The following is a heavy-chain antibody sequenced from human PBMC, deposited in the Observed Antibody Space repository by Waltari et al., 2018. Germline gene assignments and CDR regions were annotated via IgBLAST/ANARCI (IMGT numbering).Heavy chain of an antibody. Sequence: EVQLVESGGGLVQPGGSLRLSCAASGFTFSSYWMIWVRQVPGKGLEWVANIKQDGSEKYYVDSVKGRFTISRDNAKNSLYLQMNSLRAEDTAVYYCARAPAAIYYYYMDVWGKGTTVTVSS. J-gene: IGHJ6*03. D-gene: IGHD2-2*01. V-gene: IGHV3-7*01. CDR1: GFTFSSYW. CDR2: IKQDGSEK. CDR3: ARAPAAIYYYYMDV.